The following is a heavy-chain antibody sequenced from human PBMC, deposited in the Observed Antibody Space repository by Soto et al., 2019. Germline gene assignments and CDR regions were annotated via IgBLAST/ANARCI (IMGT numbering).Heavy chain of an antibody. D-gene: IGHD2-2*01. V-gene: IGHV4-39*01. J-gene: IGHJ4*02. CDR3: ARRSRDGYNGAPAYFHY. CDR2: IYYSGST. CDR1: GGDSSRTSYN. Sequence: PSETLYLTCTGSGGDSSRTSYNWGCLCQPPGKGLEWIGSIYYSGSTYYNPSLKSRVTISVDTSKNQFSLKLCSVTAADTAVYYCARRSRDGYNGAPAYFHYWGQGTLVTVS.